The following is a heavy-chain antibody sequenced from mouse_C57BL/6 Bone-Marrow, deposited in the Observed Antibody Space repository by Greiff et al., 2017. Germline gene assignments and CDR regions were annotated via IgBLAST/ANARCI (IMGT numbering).Heavy chain of an antibody. CDR2: ISSGSSTI. D-gene: IGHD1-1*01. Sequence: EVQVVESGGGLVKPGGSLTLSCAASGFTFSDYGMHWVRQAPEKGLEWVAYISSGSSTIYYADTVKGRFTISRDNAKNTLFLQMTSLRSEDTAMYYCANGDYGSRGYFDVWGTGTTVTVSS. V-gene: IGHV5-17*01. J-gene: IGHJ1*03. CDR1: GFTFSDYG. CDR3: ANGDYGSRGYFDV.